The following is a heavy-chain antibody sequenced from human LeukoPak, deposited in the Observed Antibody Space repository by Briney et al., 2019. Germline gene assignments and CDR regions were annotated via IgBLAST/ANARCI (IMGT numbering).Heavy chain of an antibody. CDR2: IYYSGST. D-gene: IGHD4-11*01. V-gene: IGHV4-39*07. J-gene: IGHJ4*02. CDR3: AREGVTTDEKTTKTFDY. CDR1: GGSISSSSYY. Sequence: PSETLSLTCTVSGGSISSSSYYWGWIRQPPGKGLEWIGSIYYSGSTYYDPSLKSRVTISVDTSKNQFSLKLSSVTAADTAVYYCAREGVTTDEKTTKTFDYWGQGTLVTVSS.